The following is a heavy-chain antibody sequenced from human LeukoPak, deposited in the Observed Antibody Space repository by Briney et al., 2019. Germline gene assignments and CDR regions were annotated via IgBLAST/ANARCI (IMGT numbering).Heavy chain of an antibody. J-gene: IGHJ6*02. CDR1: GGSTNNYF. D-gene: IGHD6-19*01. Sequence: PSETLSLTCSVSGGSTNNYFWSWIRQSAGKGLEWIGRVNPYGTSNYNPSLKSRVTMSVDTSKNLVSLRLTSLTAADTAVYYCARDRRPRAVAGAYISYGMDVRGQGTTVTVSS. CDR2: VNPYGTS. V-gene: IGHV4-4*07. CDR3: ARDRRPRAVAGAYISYGMDV.